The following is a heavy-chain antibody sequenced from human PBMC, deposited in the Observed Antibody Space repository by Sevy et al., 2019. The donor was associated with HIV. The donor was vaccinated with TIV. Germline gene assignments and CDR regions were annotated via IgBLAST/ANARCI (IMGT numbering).Heavy chain of an antibody. Sequence: GGSLRLSCAASGFTFSSYAMSWVRQAPGKGLEWVSAISGSGGSTYYADSVKGRFTISRDNSKNTLYLKMNSLRAEETAVYYCAKGVSVRGVIIIQDYYYMDVWGKGTTVTVSS. D-gene: IGHD3-10*01. CDR3: AKGVSVRGVIIIQDYYYMDV. CDR1: GFTFSSYA. V-gene: IGHV3-23*01. CDR2: ISGSGGST. J-gene: IGHJ6*03.